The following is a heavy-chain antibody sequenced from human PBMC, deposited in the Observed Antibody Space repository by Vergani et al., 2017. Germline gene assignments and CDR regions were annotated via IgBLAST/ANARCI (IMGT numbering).Heavy chain of an antibody. V-gene: IGHV1-24*01. D-gene: IGHD3-10*01. CDR3: STEELNGSGSYYSTLDY. Sequence: QVQLVQSGAEVKKPGASVKVSCKVSGYTLTELSMHWVRQAPGKGLEWMGGFDPEDGETIYAQKFQGRVTMTEDSSTDTAYMGLSSLRSEDTAVYYCSTEELNGSGSYYSTLDYWGQGTLVTVSS. CDR2: FDPEDGET. CDR1: GYTLTELS. J-gene: IGHJ4*02.